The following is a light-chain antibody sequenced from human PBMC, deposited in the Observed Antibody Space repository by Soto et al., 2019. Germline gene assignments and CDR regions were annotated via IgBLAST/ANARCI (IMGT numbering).Light chain of an antibody. J-gene: IGKJ1*01. CDR2: GAS. V-gene: IGKV1-39*01. Sequence: DIQMTQSPSSLSASVGDRVTITCQTSQSINTYLNWYQQKPGKAPKLLIYGASSLQSGVPLRFSGSVSPTAFTLTISRLEPEHFATYYCQESYSPLWRPCGQGTKV. CDR1: QSINTY. CDR3: QESYSPLWRP.